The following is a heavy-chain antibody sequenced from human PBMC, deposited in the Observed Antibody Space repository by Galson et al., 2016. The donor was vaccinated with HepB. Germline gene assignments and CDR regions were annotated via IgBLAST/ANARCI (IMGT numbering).Heavy chain of an antibody. CDR3: ASLRFKGFDL. V-gene: IGHV3-74*01. J-gene: IGHJ2*01. CDR2: INTDGSST. D-gene: IGHD3-3*01. CDR1: GFTVSSSY. Sequence: SLRLSCAASGFTVSSSYMSWVRQAPGKGLVWVSRINTDGSSTSYADSVKGRFTISRDNAKNTLYLQMNSLRAEDTAVYYCASLRFKGFDLWGRGTLVTVSS.